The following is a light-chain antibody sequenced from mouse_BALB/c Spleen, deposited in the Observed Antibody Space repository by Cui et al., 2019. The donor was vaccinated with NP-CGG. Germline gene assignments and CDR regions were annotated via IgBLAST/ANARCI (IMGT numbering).Light chain of an antibody. CDR1: TGAVTTSNY. CDR2: GTN. CDR3: ALWYSNHWV. Sequence: QGVFTQETALTTSPGETVTLTCRSSTGAVTTSNYANWVQEKPDHLFTGLIGGTNNRVPGVPARFSGSLIGDKAALTITGAQTEDEAIYFCALWYSNHWVFGGGTKLTVL. V-gene: IGLV1*01. J-gene: IGLJ1*01.